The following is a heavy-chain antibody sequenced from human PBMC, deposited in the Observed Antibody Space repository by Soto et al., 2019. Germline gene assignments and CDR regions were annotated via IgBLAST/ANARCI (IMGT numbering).Heavy chain of an antibody. CDR1: GFTFSNFG. V-gene: IGHV3-30*18. D-gene: IGHD3-3*01. CDR2: ISADGSDK. Sequence: QVQLVESGGGVVQPGRSLRLSCAASGFTFSNFGMHWGRQAPGKGLEWVAAISADGSDKYFSDPVKGRFTISRDNSKNTLFLQMNSLRVEDTAVYYCTKGSEVARQELDYWGQGTLVTVSS. J-gene: IGHJ4*02. CDR3: TKGSEVARQELDY.